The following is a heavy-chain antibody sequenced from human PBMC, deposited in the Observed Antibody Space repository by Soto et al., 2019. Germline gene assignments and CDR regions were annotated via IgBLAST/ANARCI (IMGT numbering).Heavy chain of an antibody. CDR3: AGGDGSNFDY. CDR1: GGSFGGYY. CDR2: INHSGST. D-gene: IGHD4-4*01. Sequence: PSETLSLTCGVYGGSFGGYYGSWIRQPPGKGLEWIGEINHSGSTNYNPSLKSRVTISVDTSKNQFSLKLSSVTAADTAVYYCAGGDGSNFDYWGQGTLVTVSS. J-gene: IGHJ4*02. V-gene: IGHV4-34*01.